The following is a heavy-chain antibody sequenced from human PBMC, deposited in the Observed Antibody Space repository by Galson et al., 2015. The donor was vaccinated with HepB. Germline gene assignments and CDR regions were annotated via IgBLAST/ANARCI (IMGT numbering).Heavy chain of an antibody. J-gene: IGHJ4*02. CDR3: AKVTLRYFDWLVSDPRDHGLDY. D-gene: IGHD3-9*01. V-gene: IGHV3-23*01. CDR1: GFTFSSYA. CDR2: ISGSGGST. Sequence: SLRLSCAASGFTFSSYAMSWVRQAPGKGLEWVSAISGSGGSTYYADSVKGRFTISRDNSKNTLYLQMNSLRAEDTAVYYCAKVTLRYFDWLVSDPRDHGLDYWGQGTLVTVSS.